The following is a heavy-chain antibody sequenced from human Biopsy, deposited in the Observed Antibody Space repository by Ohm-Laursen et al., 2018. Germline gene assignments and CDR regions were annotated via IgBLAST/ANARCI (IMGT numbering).Heavy chain of an antibody. Sequence: SLRLSCAASGFTFSSYAMSWVRQAPGKGLEWVSAITSSGDTTYYSDSVKGRFTISRDSSKNTLHLQMNSLRAEDTAVYFCAKDQGDCYDRSVYYYFDYWGQGTLVTVSS. CDR1: GFTFSSYA. CDR3: AKDQGDCYDRSVYYYFDY. J-gene: IGHJ4*02. V-gene: IGHV3-23*01. D-gene: IGHD3-22*01. CDR2: ITSSGDTT.